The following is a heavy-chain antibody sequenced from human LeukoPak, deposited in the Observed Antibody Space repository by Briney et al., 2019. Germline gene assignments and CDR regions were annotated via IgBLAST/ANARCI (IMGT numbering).Heavy chain of an antibody. CDR1: GGSISSYY. CDR3: ASLMTTVTTSGDY. V-gene: IGHV4-34*01. Sequence: SETLSLTCTVSGGSISSYYWSWVRQPPGKGLEWIGEINHSGSTNYNPSLKSRVTISVDTSKNQFSLKLSSVTAADTVVYYCASLMTTVTTSGDYWGQGTLVTVSS. D-gene: IGHD4-17*01. CDR2: INHSGST. J-gene: IGHJ4*02.